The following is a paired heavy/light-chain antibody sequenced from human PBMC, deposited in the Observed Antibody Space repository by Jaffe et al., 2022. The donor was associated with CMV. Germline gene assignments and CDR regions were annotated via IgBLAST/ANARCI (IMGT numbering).Heavy chain of an antibody. D-gene: IGHD6-19*01. CDR3: AKDTLAVAGPPGMDV. CDR2: ISYDGSNK. J-gene: IGHJ6*02. Sequence: QVQLVESGGGVVQPGRSLRLSCAASGFTFSSYGMHWVRQAPGKGLEWVAVISYDGSNKYYADSVKGRFTISRDNSKNTLYLQMNSLRAEDTAVYYCAKDTLAVAGPPGMDVWGQWTTVTVSS. V-gene: IGHV3-30*18. CDR1: GFTFSSYG.
Light chain of an antibody. V-gene: IGKV1-39*01. CDR1: QNIGSY. J-gene: IGKJ4*01. CDR3: QQSDSIPFT. Sequence: DIQMTQSPSSLSASVGDRVTITCRASQNIGSYLNWYQQKPGKAPKLLIYAAFRLQSGVPSRFSGSGSGTDFTLTINNLQPEDFATYSCQQSDSIPFTFGGGTKVEIK. CDR2: AAF.